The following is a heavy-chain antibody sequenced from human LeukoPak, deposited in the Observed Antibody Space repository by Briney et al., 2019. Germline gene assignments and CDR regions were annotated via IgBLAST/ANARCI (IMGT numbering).Heavy chain of an antibody. CDR2: IYTSGST. CDR1: GGSISSYY. D-gene: IGHD2-2*01. J-gene: IGHJ4*02. V-gene: IGHV4-4*08. CDR3: ARGSRYCSSTSCYWPFDY. Sequence: SETLSLTCTVSGGSISSYYWSWIRQPPGKGLEWIGRIYTSGSTNYNPSLKSRVTISVDTSKNQFSLKLSSVTAADTAVYYCARGSRYCSSTSCYWPFDYWGQGTLVTVSS.